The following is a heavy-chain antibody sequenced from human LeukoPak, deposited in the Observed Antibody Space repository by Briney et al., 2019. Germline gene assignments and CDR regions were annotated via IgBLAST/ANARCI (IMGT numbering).Heavy chain of an antibody. Sequence: ASVKVSCKASGYTFTSYAIHWVRQAPGQRLEWMGWINAGNGNTKYSQKFQGRVTITRDTSASTAYMELSSLRSEDTAVYYCARDSYDFWSGYYKPWFDPWGQGTLVTVSS. D-gene: IGHD3-3*01. CDR2: INAGNGNT. CDR1: GYTFTSYA. J-gene: IGHJ5*02. CDR3: ARDSYDFWSGYYKPWFDP. V-gene: IGHV1-3*01.